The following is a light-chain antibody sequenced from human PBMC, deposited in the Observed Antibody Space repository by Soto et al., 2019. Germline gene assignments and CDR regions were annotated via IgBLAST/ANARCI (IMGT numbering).Light chain of an antibody. CDR2: EAS. CDR3: QQCLDDSYT. Sequence: DIQMTQSPSTLSASVGDRVTLTCRASQNIYTYLAWYQQKPGKAPNLLIYEASKLESGVPSRFSASGSGTEFTLTISSLQPDDFGTYYCQQCLDDSYTFGPGTKLDIK. J-gene: IGKJ2*01. V-gene: IGKV1-5*03. CDR1: QNIYTY.